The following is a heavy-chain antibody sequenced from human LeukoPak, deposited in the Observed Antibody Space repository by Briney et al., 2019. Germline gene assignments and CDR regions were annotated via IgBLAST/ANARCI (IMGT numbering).Heavy chain of an antibody. D-gene: IGHD3-22*01. J-gene: IGHJ4*02. V-gene: IGHV4-39*01. Sequence: SETLSLTCTVSGGSISSGSYYWGWIRQPPGKGLEWIGSIYYSGSTYYNPSLKSRVTISVDTSKNQFSLKLSSVTAADTAVYYCASSSGYTSFDYWGQGTLVTVSS. CDR1: GGSISSGSYY. CDR2: IYYSGST. CDR3: ASSSGYTSFDY.